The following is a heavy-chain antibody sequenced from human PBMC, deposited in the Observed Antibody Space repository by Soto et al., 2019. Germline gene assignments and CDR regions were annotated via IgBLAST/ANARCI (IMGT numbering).Heavy chain of an antibody. CDR3: AHRTTTVTWWFDP. J-gene: IGHJ5*02. V-gene: IGHV2-5*02. CDR1: GFSLTTSGVG. D-gene: IGHD4-17*01. CDR2: IYWDDDK. Sequence: QITLKESGPTLVKPTQTLTLTCTFAGFSLTTSGVGVGWIRQPPGKALEWLALIYWDDDKLYSPYPKSRLTITKDTAKNQVVLTMTNMYPADTATYFCAHRTTTVTWWFDPWGQGTLVTVSS.